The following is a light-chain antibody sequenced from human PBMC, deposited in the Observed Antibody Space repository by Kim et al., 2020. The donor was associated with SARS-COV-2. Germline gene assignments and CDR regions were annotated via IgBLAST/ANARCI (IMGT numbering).Light chain of an antibody. Sequence: PGHIAALSCRASQSGSDNQLTCYQPKPGQAPRHLIYGASRRATGIPDRFSGSGSGTDFTLTISILEAEDFAGYYCQKYGSSPPITFGQGTRLEIK. J-gene: IGKJ5*01. CDR1: QSGSDNQ. CDR3: QKYGSSPPIT. CDR2: GAS. V-gene: IGKV3-20*01.